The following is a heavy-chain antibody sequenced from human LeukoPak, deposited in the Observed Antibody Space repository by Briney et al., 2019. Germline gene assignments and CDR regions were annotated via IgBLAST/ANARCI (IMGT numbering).Heavy chain of an antibody. D-gene: IGHD4-23*01. J-gene: IGHJ4*02. CDR2: ISSSGSTI. CDR3: ARGSPSYGGIVSDY. Sequence: GGSLRLSCAASGFXFSSYEINWVREAPGKGLQWVSYISSSGSTIYYTDSMKGRFTISRDNAKKSLFLQMNSLRAEDTAVYYCARGSPSYGGIVSDYWGQGTPVTVSS. V-gene: IGHV3-48*03. CDR1: GFXFSSYE.